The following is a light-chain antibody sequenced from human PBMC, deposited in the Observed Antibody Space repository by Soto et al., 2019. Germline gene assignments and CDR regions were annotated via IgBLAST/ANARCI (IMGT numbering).Light chain of an antibody. Sequence: DVVMTQSPLSLPVTLGQPASISCRSSQSLIHSDGNTYLSWFQQRPGQSPRRLIYEVSDRDSGVADRFTGSGSGTDFTPKISRVEAEDVGVYYCMQGTHWPWTFGQGTEVEIK. V-gene: IGKV2-30*02. J-gene: IGKJ1*01. CDR3: MQGTHWPWT. CDR2: EVS. CDR1: QSLIHSDGNTY.